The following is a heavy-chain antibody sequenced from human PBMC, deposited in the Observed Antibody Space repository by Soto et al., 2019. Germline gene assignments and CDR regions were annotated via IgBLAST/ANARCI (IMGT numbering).Heavy chain of an antibody. CDR1: VDSFSNYY. CDR2: IYYSGST. V-gene: IGHV4-59*01. J-gene: IGHJ4*02. D-gene: IGHD2-21*02. Sequence: QVQLRESSPGLVKPSETLSLTCTVSVDSFSNYYWSWIRQPPGKGLEWIGYIYYSGSTTYNPSLRSRVTISGDTSKNQFSLRLASVTAADTAVYYCAFSQRTDYFDYWGQGTLVTVSS. CDR3: AFSQRTDYFDY.